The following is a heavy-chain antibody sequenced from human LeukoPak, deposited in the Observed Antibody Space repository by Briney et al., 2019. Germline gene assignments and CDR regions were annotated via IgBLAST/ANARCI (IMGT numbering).Heavy chain of an antibody. Sequence: ASVKVSCKASGYNFFTYGITWVRQAPGQGLEWMGWISPHNGNANYAQKLQGRVTMTTDTSTSTAYMELRSLRSDDTAVYYCARDGIVVVPAASNYYYGMDVWGQGTTVTVSS. V-gene: IGHV1-18*01. J-gene: IGHJ6*02. CDR2: ISPHNGNA. CDR1: GYNFFTYG. D-gene: IGHD2-2*01. CDR3: ARDGIVVVPAASNYYYGMDV.